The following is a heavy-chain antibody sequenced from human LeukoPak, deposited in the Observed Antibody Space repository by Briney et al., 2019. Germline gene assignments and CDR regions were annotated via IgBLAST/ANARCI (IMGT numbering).Heavy chain of an antibody. J-gene: IGHJ4*02. CDR1: GGSFSGYY. CDR2: INHSGST. D-gene: IGHD3-10*01. Sequence: SETLSLTCAVYGGSFSGYYWSWIRQPPGKGLEWIGEINHSGSTNYNPSLKSRVTISVDTSKNQFSLKLSSVTAADTAVYYCARIRSGSYHDAWGQGTLVTVSS. V-gene: IGHV4-34*01. CDR3: ARIRSGSYHDA.